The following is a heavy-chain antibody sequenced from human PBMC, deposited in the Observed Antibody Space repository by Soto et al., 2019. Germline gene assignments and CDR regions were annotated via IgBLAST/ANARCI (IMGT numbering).Heavy chain of an antibody. J-gene: IGHJ4*02. Sequence: AASVKVSCKASGFTFTSSAVQWVRQARGQRLEWIGWIVVGSGNTNYAQKFQERVTITRDMSTSTAYMELSSLRSEDTAVYYCAARTYYYDSSGYLFDYWGQGTLVTVSS. D-gene: IGHD3-22*01. CDR3: AARTYYYDSSGYLFDY. CDR2: IVVGSGNT. V-gene: IGHV1-58*01. CDR1: GFTFTSSA.